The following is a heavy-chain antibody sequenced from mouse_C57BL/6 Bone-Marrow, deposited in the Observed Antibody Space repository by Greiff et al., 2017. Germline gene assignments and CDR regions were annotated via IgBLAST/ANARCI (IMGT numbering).Heavy chain of an antibody. J-gene: IGHJ1*03. Sequence: EVNLVESGGDLVKPGGSLKLSCAASGFTFSSYGMSWVRQTPDKRLEWVATISSGGSYTYYPDSVKGRFTISRDNAKNTLYLQMSSLKSEDTAMYYCARHRRAITPYWYFDVWGTGTTVTVSS. CDR3: ARHRRAITPYWYFDV. V-gene: IGHV5-6*01. D-gene: IGHD3-3*01. CDR1: GFTFSSYG. CDR2: ISSGGSYT.